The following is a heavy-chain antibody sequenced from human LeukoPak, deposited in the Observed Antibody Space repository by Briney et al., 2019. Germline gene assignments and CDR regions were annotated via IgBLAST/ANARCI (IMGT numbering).Heavy chain of an antibody. CDR3: ARDKLDYYYYMDV. D-gene: IGHD3-10*01. J-gene: IGHJ6*03. V-gene: IGHV1-2*02. Sequence: EASVKVSCKASGYTFTAYYMHWVRQSPGQGLEWMGWINPNSGGTNYAQKFQGRVTMTRDTSISTAYMELRRLRSDDTAVYYCARDKLDYYYYMDVWGKGTTVTVSS. CDR2: INPNSGGT. CDR1: GYTFTAYY.